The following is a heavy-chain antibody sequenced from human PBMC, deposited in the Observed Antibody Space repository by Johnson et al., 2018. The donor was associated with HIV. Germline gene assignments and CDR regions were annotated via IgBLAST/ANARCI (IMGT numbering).Heavy chain of an antibody. Sequence: VQLVESGGGLVQPGRSLRLSCAAPGFTFHDYALHWVRQAPGKGLEWVSGIRWNSGTIGYAESVKGRFTIARDNANKSLYLQMNSLRAEETALYYCAKVLRRYCSGGSCSDGLDMWGQGTMVTVSS. CDR2: IRWNSGTI. CDR1: GFTFHDYA. CDR3: AKVLRRYCSGGSCSDGLDM. D-gene: IGHD2-15*01. J-gene: IGHJ3*02. V-gene: IGHV3-9*01.